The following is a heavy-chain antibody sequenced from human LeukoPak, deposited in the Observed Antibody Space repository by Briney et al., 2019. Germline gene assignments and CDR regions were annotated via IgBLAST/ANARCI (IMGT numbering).Heavy chain of an antibody. CDR1: GFTVSSNF. D-gene: IGHD5-12*01. CDR3: ARDGPGYSFDY. CDR2: ISTSGSTI. Sequence: SGGSLRLSCAASGFTVSSNFLSWVRPAPGKGLEWVSCISTSGSTIYYAGSVKGRFTISRDNARNSLYLQVNSPRAEDTAVYYCARDGPGYSFDYWGQGTLVTVSS. J-gene: IGHJ4*02. V-gene: IGHV3-48*04.